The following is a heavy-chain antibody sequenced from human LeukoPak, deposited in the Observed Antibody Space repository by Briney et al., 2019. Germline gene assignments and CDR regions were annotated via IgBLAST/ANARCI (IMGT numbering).Heavy chain of an antibody. V-gene: IGHV3-7*01. J-gene: IGHJ4*02. CDR2: IKQDGSVK. CDR1: GFTFSNYW. D-gene: IGHD3-3*01. Sequence: GGSLRLSCAACGFTFSNYWMSWLRQAAGGGLEWVANIKQDGSVKQYVDSIKGRFTISRDNAKNTLYLQMDSLRVEDTAVYYCARFSRVEWSFWGQGTLVTVSS. CDR3: ARFSRVEWSF.